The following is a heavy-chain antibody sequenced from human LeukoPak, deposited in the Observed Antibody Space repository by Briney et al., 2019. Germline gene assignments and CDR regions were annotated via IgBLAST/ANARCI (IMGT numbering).Heavy chain of an antibody. CDR3: ARDGSAARPFDY. D-gene: IGHD6-6*01. CDR1: GFTFSSYG. Sequence: GRSLRLSCAASGFTFSSYGMHWVRQAPGKGLEWVAVISYDGSNKYYADSVKGRFTISRDNSKNTLYLQMNSLRAEDTAVYYCARDGSAARPFDYWGQGTLVTVSS. J-gene: IGHJ4*02. CDR2: ISYDGSNK. V-gene: IGHV3-30*03.